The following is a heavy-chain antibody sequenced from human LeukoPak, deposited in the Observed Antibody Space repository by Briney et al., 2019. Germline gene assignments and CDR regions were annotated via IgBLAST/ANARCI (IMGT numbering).Heavy chain of an antibody. D-gene: IGHD6-13*01. CDR3: AGDQGGSWYPNYYYGMDV. Sequence: GGSLRLSCAASGFTFSSYEMNWVRQAPGKGLEWVSYISGSGSTIYYADSVKGRFTTSRDNAKNSLYLQMNSLSAEDTAVYYCAGDQGGSWYPNYYYGMDVWGQGTTVTVSS. CDR2: ISGSGSTI. J-gene: IGHJ6*02. CDR1: GFTFSSYE. V-gene: IGHV3-48*03.